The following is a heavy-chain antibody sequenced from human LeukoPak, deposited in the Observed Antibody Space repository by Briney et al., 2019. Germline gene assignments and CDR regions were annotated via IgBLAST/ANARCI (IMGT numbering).Heavy chain of an antibody. Sequence: GGSLRLSCTVSGFTVSSNYMSWVRQAPGKGLEWVSVIYSGGSTYYADSVKGRFTISRDNSKNTLYLQMNSLRAEDTAVYYCAREHPLLRYFDYWGQGTLVTVSS. J-gene: IGHJ4*02. V-gene: IGHV3-53*01. CDR3: AREHPLLRYFDY. CDR2: IYSGGST. D-gene: IGHD2-21*02. CDR1: GFTVSSNY.